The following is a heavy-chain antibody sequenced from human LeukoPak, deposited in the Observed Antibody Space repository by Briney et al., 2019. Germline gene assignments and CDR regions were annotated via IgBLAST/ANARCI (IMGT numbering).Heavy chain of an antibody. J-gene: IGHJ4*02. CDR2: ISYKGIDE. D-gene: IGHD2-15*01. CDR3: AKLGYGFDC. CDR1: GFTFRDYS. Sequence: GGSLRLSCEVSGFTFRDYSIHWFRQAPGGGLEWVAHISYKGIDEHYAGSVKGRFTVSRDDSKNTAYLLMSGLTTEDTAFYYCAKLGYGFDCWGQGTLVIVSS. V-gene: IGHV3-30*18.